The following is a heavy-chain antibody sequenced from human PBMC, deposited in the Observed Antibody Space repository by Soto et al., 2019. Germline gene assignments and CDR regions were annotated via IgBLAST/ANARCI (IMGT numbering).Heavy chain of an antibody. CDR1: GFKFYSYA. Sequence: EVQLLESGGGLVQPGGSLRLSCAASGFKFYSYAMNWVRQAPGKGLEWVSGIDGSAVGKYYADNVKGRFSISRDDSGNTWYLKLHSLRVGDTAVLYCATAGAWLHDKIDQWGQGSLVSVSA. CDR2: IDGSAVGK. J-gene: IGHJ4*02. V-gene: IGHV3-23*01. D-gene: IGHD5-12*01. CDR3: ATAGAWLHDKIDQ.